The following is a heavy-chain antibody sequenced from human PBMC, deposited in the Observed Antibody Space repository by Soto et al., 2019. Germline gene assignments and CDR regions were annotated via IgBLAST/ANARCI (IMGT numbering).Heavy chain of an antibody. J-gene: IGHJ4*02. Sequence: GALRLSCEASVCTIITYCRHWVRQVPGRGLVWVSRINTDGSTTNYADSVKGRFAISRDNAKNTLYLQMNSLRAEDTAVYYCARAKGYNYGLFDCWGQGTLVTVSS. CDR2: INTDGSTT. V-gene: IGHV3-74*01. CDR3: ARAKGYNYGLFDC. D-gene: IGHD5-18*01. CDR1: VCTIITYC.